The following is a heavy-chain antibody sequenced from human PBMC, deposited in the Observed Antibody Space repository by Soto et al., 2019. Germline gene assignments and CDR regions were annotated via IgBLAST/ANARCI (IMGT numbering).Heavy chain of an antibody. J-gene: IGHJ3*02. V-gene: IGHV3-23*01. CDR2: ISGSGGST. CDR1: GFTFSRYA. CDR3: GKDREGIPDAFDI. Sequence: GGSLRLSCAASGFTFSRYAMSWVRQAPGKGLEWVSAISGSGGSTYYADSVKGRFTISRDNSKNTLYLQMNSLRAEDTAVYYCGKDREGIPDAFDIWGQGTMVTVSS. D-gene: IGHD1-26*01.